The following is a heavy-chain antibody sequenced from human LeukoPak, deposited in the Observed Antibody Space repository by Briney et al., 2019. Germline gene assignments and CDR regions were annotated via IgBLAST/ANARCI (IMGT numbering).Heavy chain of an antibody. CDR2: IRSKAYRGTT. Sequence: GWSLRLSCTTSGFNFGDHAMTWVRQAPGKGLEWVGFIRSKAYRGTTEYAASVTGRFTISRDDSKSIVYLQMNSLKSEDTAVYYSSRGPIRLWVHNGVDVWGQGTTVTVSS. CDR1: GFNFGDHA. V-gene: IGHV3-49*04. J-gene: IGHJ6*02. CDR3: SRGPIRLWVHNGVDV. D-gene: IGHD4/OR15-4a*01.